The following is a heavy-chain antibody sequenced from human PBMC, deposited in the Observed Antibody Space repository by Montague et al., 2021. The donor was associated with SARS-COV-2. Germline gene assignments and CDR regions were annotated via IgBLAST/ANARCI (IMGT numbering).Heavy chain of an antibody. V-gene: IGHV3-53*01. Sequence: SLSLSCAASGVTVSSNYMSWVRQAPGKGLEWVSVIYSGGSTYYADSVKGRFTISRDNSKNTLYLQMNSLRAEETAVYYCARGGGRDAFDIWGQGTMVTVSS. CDR2: IYSGGST. CDR3: ARGGGRDAFDI. D-gene: IGHD3-16*01. CDR1: GVTVSSNY. J-gene: IGHJ3*02.